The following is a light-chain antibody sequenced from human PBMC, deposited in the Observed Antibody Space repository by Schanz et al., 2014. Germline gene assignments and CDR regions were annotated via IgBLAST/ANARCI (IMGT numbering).Light chain of an antibody. J-gene: IGLJ1*01. Sequence: QSALTQPASVSGSPGQSITISCTGTSSDVGGYNCVSWYQQHPGKAPKLMIYDVSNRPSGVSNRFSGSKSGNTASLTISGLQAEDEADYYCSSYIKTGGVFGTGTKLTVL. CDR2: DVS. CDR1: SSDVGGYNC. V-gene: IGLV2-14*03. CDR3: SSYIKTGGV.